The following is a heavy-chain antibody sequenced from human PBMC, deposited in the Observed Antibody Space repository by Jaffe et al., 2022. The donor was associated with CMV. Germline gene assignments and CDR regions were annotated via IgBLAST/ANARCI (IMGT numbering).Heavy chain of an antibody. V-gene: IGHV4-59*01. CDR2: IYYSGST. Sequence: QVQLQESGPGLVKPSETLSLTCTVSGGSISSYYWSWIRQPPGKGLEWIGYIYYSGSTNYNPSLKSRVTISVDTSKNQFSLKLSSVTAADTAVYYCARDFRSSIHQDYYYMDVWGKGTTVTVSS. CDR1: GGSISSYY. J-gene: IGHJ6*03. CDR3: ARDFRSSIHQDYYYMDV. D-gene: IGHD6-13*01.